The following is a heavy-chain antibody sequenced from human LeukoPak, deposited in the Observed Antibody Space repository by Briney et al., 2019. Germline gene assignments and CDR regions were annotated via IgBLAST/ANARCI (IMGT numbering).Heavy chain of an antibody. J-gene: IGHJ3*02. CDR1: GFTFSSYA. V-gene: IGHV3-30*04. CDR3: ARTPSRYDFWSGYYSPYDAFDI. D-gene: IGHD3-3*01. CDR2: ISYDGSNK. Sequence: GGSLRLSCAASGFTFSSYAMHWVRQAPGKGLEWVAVISYDGSNKYYADSVKGRFTISRDNSKNTLYLQMNSLRAEDTAVYYCARTPSRYDFWSGYYSPYDAFDIWGQGTMVTVPS.